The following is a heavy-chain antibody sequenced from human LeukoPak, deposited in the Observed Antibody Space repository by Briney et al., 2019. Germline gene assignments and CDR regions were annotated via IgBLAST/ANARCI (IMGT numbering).Heavy chain of an antibody. J-gene: IGHJ2*01. CDR1: GGSISSGDYC. Sequence: SETLSLTCTVSGGSISSGDYCWSWIRQPPGKGLEWIGNIYYSGSTYYNPSLKSRVTISVDTSKNQFSLKLSSVTAADTAVYYCARSFLGDWYFDLWGRGTLVTVSS. CDR2: IYYSGST. D-gene: IGHD1-26*01. V-gene: IGHV4-30-4*01. CDR3: ARSFLGDWYFDL.